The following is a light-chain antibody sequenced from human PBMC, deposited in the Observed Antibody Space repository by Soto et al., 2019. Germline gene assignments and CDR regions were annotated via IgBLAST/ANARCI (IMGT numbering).Light chain of an antibody. CDR2: GAS. CDR3: QQYGSSPPLT. CDR1: QSVSSRY. V-gene: IGKV3-20*01. Sequence: IVLTQSTGTLSLSTGERATLSCRASQSVSSRYLAWYQQKPGQAPSLLIYGASSRATGIPDRFSGSGSGTDFTLTISRLEPEDFAVYYCQQYGSSPPLTFGGGTKVEIK. J-gene: IGKJ4*01.